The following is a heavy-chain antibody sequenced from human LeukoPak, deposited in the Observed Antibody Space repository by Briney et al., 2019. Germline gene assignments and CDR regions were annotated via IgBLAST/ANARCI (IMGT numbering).Heavy chain of an antibody. D-gene: IGHD1-1*01. CDR3: ARRGGGMT. CDR1: GGSVSSSSYY. CDR2: IYYSGIT. V-gene: IGHV4-39*01. J-gene: IGHJ5*02. Sequence: PSETLSLTCTVSGGSVSSSSYYWGWIRQPPGKGLEWIGSIYYSGITYYNPSLTSRVTISVDTSKNQFSLKLSSVAAADTAVYYCARRGGGMTWGQGTLVTVSS.